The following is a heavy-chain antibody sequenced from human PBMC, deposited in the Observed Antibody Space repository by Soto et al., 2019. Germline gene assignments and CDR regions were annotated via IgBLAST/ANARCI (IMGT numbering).Heavy chain of an antibody. D-gene: IGHD5-12*01. J-gene: IGHJ6*03. V-gene: IGHV4-31*03. CDR1: GGSISSGGYY. CDR3: ARIGHGGYVPYYYYYMDV. CDR2: IYYSGST. Sequence: SETLSLTCTVSGGSISSGGYYWSWIRQHPGKGLEWIGYIYYSGSTYYNPSLKSRVTISVDTSKNQFSLKLSSVTAADTALYYCARIGHGGYVPYYYYYMDVWGKGTTVTVSS.